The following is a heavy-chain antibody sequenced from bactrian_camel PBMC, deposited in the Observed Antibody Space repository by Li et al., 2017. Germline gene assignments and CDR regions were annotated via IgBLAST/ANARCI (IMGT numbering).Heavy chain of an antibody. CDR2: IDSDGNA. V-gene: IGHV3S10*01. D-gene: IGHD2*01. CDR1: GYNIDSNC. J-gene: IGHJ4*01. Sequence: QLVESGGGSVQAGGSLTLSCVASGYNIDSNCMGWFRQAPGKEREGVAGIDSDGNAVYADSVKGRFTISKDNAMDTVYLQMNSLKPEGTAVYYCVSLVGRPLHHQGTQVTVS.